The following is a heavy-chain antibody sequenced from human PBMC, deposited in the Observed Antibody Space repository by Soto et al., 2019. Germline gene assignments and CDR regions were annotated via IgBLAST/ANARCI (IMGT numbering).Heavy chain of an antibody. CDR1: GFTFNNYS. CDR3: ARVLEWELYDN. J-gene: IGHJ4*02. Sequence: LGGSLRLSCAASGFTFNNYSMNWVRQAPGKGLEWVATISATGGSTYYADSVKGRFTISRDNSKNTLYLQMNGLRAEDTAVYYCARVLEWELYDNWGQGTLVTVSS. CDR2: ISATGGST. D-gene: IGHD1-26*01. V-gene: IGHV3-23*01.